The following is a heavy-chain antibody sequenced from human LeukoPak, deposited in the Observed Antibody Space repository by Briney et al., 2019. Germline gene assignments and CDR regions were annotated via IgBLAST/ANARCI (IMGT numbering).Heavy chain of an antibody. D-gene: IGHD2-15*01. J-gene: IGHJ5*02. CDR1: GFTFGSYW. CDR2: IKQDGSEK. V-gene: IGHV3-7*01. CDR3: ARRSGIVVVVAASGWFDP. Sequence: GGSLRLSCAASGFTFGSYWMSWVRQAPGKGLEWVANIKQDGSEKYYVDSVKGRFTISRDNAKNSLYLQMNSLRAEDTAVYYCARRSGIVVVVAASGWFDPWGQGTLVTVSS.